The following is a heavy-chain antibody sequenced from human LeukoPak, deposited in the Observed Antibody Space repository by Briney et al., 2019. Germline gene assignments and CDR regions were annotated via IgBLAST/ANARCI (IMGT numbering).Heavy chain of an antibody. CDR3: ARAVGATHFDY. J-gene: IGHJ4*02. V-gene: IGHV3-7*01. CDR2: IKEDGSKK. Sequence: GGSLRLSCAASGFTFSSYSMNWVRQAPGKGLEWVANIKEDGSKKYYVDSVKGRFTISKDNAKNSLYLQMNSLRAEDTAVYYCARAVGATHFDYWGQGTLVTVSS. D-gene: IGHD1-26*01. CDR1: GFTFSSYS.